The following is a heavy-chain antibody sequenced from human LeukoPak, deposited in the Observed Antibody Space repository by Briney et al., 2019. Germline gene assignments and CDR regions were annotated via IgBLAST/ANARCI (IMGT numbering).Heavy chain of an antibody. D-gene: IGHD3-10*01. CDR1: GFIFSNYG. Sequence: GGSLRLSCAASGFIFSNYGMHWVRQAPGKGLEWVAFIRYDGSNKYYADSVKGRFTISRDNSKNTLYLQMNSLRAEDTAVYYCAKDSKRWKTYYYESGSYYFESWGQGTLVTVSS. J-gene: IGHJ4*02. CDR2: IRYDGSNK. CDR3: AKDSKRWKTYYYESGSYYFES. V-gene: IGHV3-30*02.